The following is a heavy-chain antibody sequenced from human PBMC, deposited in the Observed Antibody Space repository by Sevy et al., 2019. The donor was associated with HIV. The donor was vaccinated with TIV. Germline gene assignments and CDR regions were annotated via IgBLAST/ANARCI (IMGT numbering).Heavy chain of an antibody. CDR1: GFTFSTYG. CDR3: ARGRKTTQEWLEELDYYYGVDV. CDR2: IWFDGSNT. J-gene: IGHJ6*02. D-gene: IGHD2-8*01. V-gene: IGHV3-33*01. Sequence: GGSLRLSCAASGFTFSTYGMHWVRQAPGKGLEWVALIWFDGSNTYYADSVKGRFTISRDIAKNTLHLQMNSLRAEDTAVYYCARGRKTTQEWLEELDYYYGVDVWGQGTTVTVSS.